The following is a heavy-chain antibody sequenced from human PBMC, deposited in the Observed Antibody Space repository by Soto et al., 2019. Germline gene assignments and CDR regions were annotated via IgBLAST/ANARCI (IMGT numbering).Heavy chain of an antibody. D-gene: IGHD1-26*01. CDR3: AKGLLAIVGTTLPRDAFNI. V-gene: IGHV3-30*18. J-gene: IGHJ3*02. CDR2: ISHDGSYK. CDR1: GFSFTTYV. Sequence: GGSLRLYCAASGFSFTTYVMHWVRQAPGKGLEWVAVISHDGSYKYYGDAVKGRFTISRDTSKNAVYLEMNSLRPEDTAVYYCAKGLLAIVGTTLPRDAFNIWGQGTMVTVSS.